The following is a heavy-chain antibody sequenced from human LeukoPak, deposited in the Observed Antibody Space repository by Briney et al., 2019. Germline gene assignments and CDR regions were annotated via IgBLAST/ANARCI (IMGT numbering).Heavy chain of an antibody. CDR3: ARGHLPDIQVVPAANGLDV. D-gene: IGHD2-2*01. CDR2: VSYDGSNK. Sequence: PSGRSLRLSCAASGFTFNTYAMHWVRQAPGKGLEWVAFVSYDGSNKYYADSVRGRFSISRDNSKNTLSLQMNSLRPEDTALYYCARGHLPDIQVVPAANGLDVWGQGTTVTVSS. J-gene: IGHJ6*02. CDR1: GFTFNTYA. V-gene: IGHV3-30*04.